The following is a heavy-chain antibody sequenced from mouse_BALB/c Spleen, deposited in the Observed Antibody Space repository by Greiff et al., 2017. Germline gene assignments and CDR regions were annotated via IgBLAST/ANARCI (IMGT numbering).Heavy chain of an antibody. V-gene: IGHV1-18*01. Sequence: VQLQQSGPELVKPGASVKIPCKASGYTFNDYNMDWVKQSHGKSLEWIGDINPNNGGTIYNQKFKGKATLTVDKSSSTAYMELRSLTSEDTAVYYCAREGEGNWYFDVWGAGTTVTVSS. CDR3: AREGEGNWYFDV. CDR2: INPNNGGT. CDR1: GYTFNDYN. J-gene: IGHJ1*01.